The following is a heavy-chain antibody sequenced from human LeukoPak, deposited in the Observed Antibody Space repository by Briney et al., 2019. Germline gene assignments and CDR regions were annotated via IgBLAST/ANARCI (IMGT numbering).Heavy chain of an antibody. V-gene: IGHV4-34*01. Sequence: SQTLSLTCPVYRGSFRVSYWTWVRQATGKGLEWIGEINHSGRTNYNPSLKSRVTISVDTSKNQFSLKLSSVTAADTAVYYCASSAARLRGHGMDVWGQGTTVTVSS. CDR3: ASSAARLRGHGMDV. J-gene: IGHJ6*02. CDR1: RGSFRVSY. D-gene: IGHD4-17*01. CDR2: INHSGRT.